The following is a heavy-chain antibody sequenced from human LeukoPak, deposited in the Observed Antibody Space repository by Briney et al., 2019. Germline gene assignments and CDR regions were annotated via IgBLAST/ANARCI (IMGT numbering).Heavy chain of an antibody. CDR2: IRSKRDNYAT. CDR1: GFSFSGST. CDR3: ARVLAAGELDY. J-gene: IGHJ4*02. Sequence: PGGSLRLSCATSGFSFSGSTMHWVRQAPGKGLEWLGHIRSKRDNYATVYAASVEGRFTISRDDSKSTAYLQMNSLRAEDTAVYYCARVLAAGELDYWGQGTLVTVSS. D-gene: IGHD7-27*01. V-gene: IGHV3-73*01.